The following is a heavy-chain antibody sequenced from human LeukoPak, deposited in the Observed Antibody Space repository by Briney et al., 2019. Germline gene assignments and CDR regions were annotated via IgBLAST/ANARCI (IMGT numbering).Heavy chain of an antibody. D-gene: IGHD3-10*01. V-gene: IGHV4-30-2*01. J-gene: IGHJ5*02. CDR2: IYHSGST. CDR1: GGSISSGGYY. CDR3: ARGTRITMVRGVKIWFDP. Sequence: SETLSLTCTVSGGSISSGGYYWSWIRQPPGKGLEWIGYIYHSGSTYYNPSLKSRVTILVDRSKNQFSLKLSSVTAADTAVYYCARGTRITMVRGVKIWFDPWGQGTLVTVSS.